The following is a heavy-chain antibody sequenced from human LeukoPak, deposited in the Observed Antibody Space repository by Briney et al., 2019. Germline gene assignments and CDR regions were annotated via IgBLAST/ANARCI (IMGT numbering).Heavy chain of an antibody. Sequence: SGGSLRLSCEASGFTFRAYAMTWVRQAPGKGLEWVSYISSTSSIISYADSVKGRFTISRDNAKNSLYLQMNSLRDEDTAVYYCMRESSYGFNIWGQGTMVTVSS. V-gene: IGHV3-48*02. CDR1: GFTFRAYA. CDR2: ISSTSSII. CDR3: MRESSYGFNI. J-gene: IGHJ3*02.